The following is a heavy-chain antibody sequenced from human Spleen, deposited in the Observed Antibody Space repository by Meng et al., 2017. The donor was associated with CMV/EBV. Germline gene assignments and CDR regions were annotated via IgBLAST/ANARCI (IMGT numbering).Heavy chain of an antibody. Sequence: GFSLSTSGVGVGWIRQPPGKALEWLALIYWNDDKRYSPSLKSRLTITKDTSKNQVVLTMTNMDPVDTATYYCAHRLGYSNCDWYFDLWGRGTLVTVSS. J-gene: IGHJ2*01. D-gene: IGHD4-11*01. CDR1: GFSLSTSGVG. V-gene: IGHV2-5*01. CDR2: IYWNDDK. CDR3: AHRLGYSNCDWYFDL.